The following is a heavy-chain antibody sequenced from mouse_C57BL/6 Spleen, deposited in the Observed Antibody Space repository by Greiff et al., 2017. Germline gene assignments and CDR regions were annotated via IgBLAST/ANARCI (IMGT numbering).Heavy chain of an antibody. D-gene: IGHD1-1*01. Sequence: QVQLKQSGPELVKPGASVKISCKASGYTFTDYYLNWVKQRPGQGLEWIGWICPGSGSTYYNEKFKGKATLTVDKASSTAYMLLSSLTSEDSAVYFCARHLVLRSYYCDYWGQGTTLTVSS. CDR3: ARHLVLRSYYCDY. CDR1: GYTFTDYY. CDR2: ICPGSGST. J-gene: IGHJ2*01. V-gene: IGHV1-75*01.